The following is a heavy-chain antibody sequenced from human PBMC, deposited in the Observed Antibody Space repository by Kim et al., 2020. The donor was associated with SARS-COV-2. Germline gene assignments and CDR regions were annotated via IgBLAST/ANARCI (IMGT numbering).Heavy chain of an antibody. CDR3: ARHLSSGWSGYYYYGMDV. J-gene: IGHJ6*02. Sequence: SRVTISVDTSKNQFSRKLSSVTAADTAVYYCARHLSSGWSGYYYYGMDVWGQGTTVTVSS. D-gene: IGHD6-19*01. V-gene: IGHV4-59*08.